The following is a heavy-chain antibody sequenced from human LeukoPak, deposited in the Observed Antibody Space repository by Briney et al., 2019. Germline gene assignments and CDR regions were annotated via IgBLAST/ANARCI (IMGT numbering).Heavy chain of an antibody. D-gene: IGHD3-22*01. J-gene: IGHJ6*03. CDR2: INEDGSEK. CDR1: GFTFSRYW. V-gene: IGHV3-7*01. Sequence: GGSLRLSCAASGFTFSRYWMNWVRQAPGKGLEWVANINEDGSEKYYVDSVKGRFTISRDNAKNSLYLQMNSLRAEDTAVYYCAREGHRMKTYYYDSSGRRAYYYMDVWGKGTTVTVSS. CDR3: AREGHRMKTYYYDSSGRRAYYYMDV.